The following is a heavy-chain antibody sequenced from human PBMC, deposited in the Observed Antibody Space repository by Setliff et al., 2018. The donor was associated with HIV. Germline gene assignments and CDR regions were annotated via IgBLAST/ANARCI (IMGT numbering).Heavy chain of an antibody. J-gene: IGHJ4*02. CDR2: INPSSGDT. D-gene: IGHD1-26*01. CDR3: VRDPIEGYPDYFDY. CDR1: GYSFTNYY. V-gene: IGHV1-46*01. Sequence: ASVKVSCKASGYSFTNYYIHWVRQAPGQGLEWMGVINPSSGDTLYAQNFQGRVTVTRDTSTSTVYMELSSLRPEDTATYYCVRDPIEGYPDYFDYWGQGTLVTVSS.